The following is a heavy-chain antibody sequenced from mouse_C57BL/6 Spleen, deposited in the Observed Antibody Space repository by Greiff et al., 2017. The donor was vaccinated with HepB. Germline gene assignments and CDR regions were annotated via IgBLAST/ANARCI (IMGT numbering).Heavy chain of an antibody. CDR2: ISYDGSN. V-gene: IGHV3-6*01. Sequence: EVQLQQSGPGLVKPSQSLSLTCSVTGYSITSGYYWNWIRQFPGNKLEWMGYISYDGSNNYNPSLKNRISITRDTSKNQFFLKLNSVTTEDTATYYCARDGSDAGSYYAMDYWGQGTSVTVSS. CDR3: ARDGSDAGSYYAMDY. J-gene: IGHJ4*01. D-gene: IGHD2-2*01. CDR1: GYSITSGYY.